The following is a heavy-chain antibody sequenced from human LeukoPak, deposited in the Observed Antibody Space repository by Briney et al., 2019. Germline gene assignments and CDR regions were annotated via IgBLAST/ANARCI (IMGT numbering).Heavy chain of an antibody. V-gene: IGHV3-33*01. CDR1: KFTFKNYG. CDR2: IWYDGSNK. Sequence: PGRSLRLSCAASKFTFKNYGMHWVRQAPGKGLEWVGVIWYDGSNKYYADSVQGPFTISRNNSKNMLYLQMDSLRVEDTAVYYCTRDAAASFDYWGQGTLVTVSS. D-gene: IGHD6-25*01. CDR3: TRDAAASFDY. J-gene: IGHJ4*02.